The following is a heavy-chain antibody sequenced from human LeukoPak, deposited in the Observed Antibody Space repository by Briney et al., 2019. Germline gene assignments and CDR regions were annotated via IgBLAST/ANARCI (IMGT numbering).Heavy chain of an antibody. V-gene: IGHV3-23*01. J-gene: IGHJ4*01. D-gene: IGHD3-10*01. Sequence: GGSLRLSCAASGFTFSSYAMSWVRQAPGKGLEWVSVISNSGGSTFYADSVKGRFTISRDNSKNTLYLQMNSLRAEDTAVYYCAKRASGSGTSLYSFDYWGQEPWSPSPQ. CDR3: AKRASGSGTSLYSFDY. CDR1: GFTFSSYA. CDR2: ISNSGGST.